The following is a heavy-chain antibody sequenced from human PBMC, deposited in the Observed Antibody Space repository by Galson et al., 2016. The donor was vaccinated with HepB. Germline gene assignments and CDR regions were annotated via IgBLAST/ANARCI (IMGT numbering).Heavy chain of an antibody. Sequence: PALVKPTQTLTLTCAFSGFSLNTTAMSVGWIRQPPGKALEWLALIDWDDDKHYSTSLKTRLTVSKDTSHNQVVLTMTNMDPVDTATYYCARVQYTELRVTPRTATRHPLPDDWGRGTLFTVSS. J-gene: IGHJ4*02. V-gene: IGHV2-70*01. CDR1: GFSLNTTAMS. D-gene: IGHD2-21*02. CDR3: ARVQYTELRVTPRTATRHPLPDD. CDR2: IDWDDDK.